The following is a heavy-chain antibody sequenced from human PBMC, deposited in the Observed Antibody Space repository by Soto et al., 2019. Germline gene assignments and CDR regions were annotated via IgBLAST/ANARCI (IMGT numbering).Heavy chain of an antibody. D-gene: IGHD6-13*01. V-gene: IGHV3-30-3*01. CDR3: ARGGIAAAGDY. CDR1: GFTFSSYA. J-gene: IGHJ4*02. CDR2: ISYDGSNK. Sequence: QVQLVESGGGVVQPGRSLRLSCAASGFTFSSYAMHWVRQAPGKGLEWVAVISYDGSNKYYADSVKGRFTISRDNSKNTLYLQMNSLRAEDTAVYYCARGGIAAAGDYWGQGTLVTVSP.